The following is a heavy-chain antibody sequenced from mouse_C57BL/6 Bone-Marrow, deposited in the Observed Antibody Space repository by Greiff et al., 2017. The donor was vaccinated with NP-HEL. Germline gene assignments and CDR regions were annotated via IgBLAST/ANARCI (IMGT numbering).Heavy chain of an antibody. CDR1: GYTFTSYW. V-gene: IGHV1-7*01. CDR2: INPSSGYT. J-gene: IGHJ3*01. CDR3: ARGYSNYPFAY. D-gene: IGHD2-5*01. Sequence: QVQLQQSGAELAKPGASVKPSCKASGYTFTSYWMHWVKQRPGQGLEWIGYINPSSGYTKYNQKFKDKATLTADKSSSTAYMQLSSLTYEDSAVYCCARGYSNYPFAYWGQGTLVTVSA.